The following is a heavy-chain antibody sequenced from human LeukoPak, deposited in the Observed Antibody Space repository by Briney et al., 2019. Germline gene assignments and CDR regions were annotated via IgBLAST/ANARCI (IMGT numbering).Heavy chain of an antibody. CDR1: GYTFTSYD. D-gene: IGHD3-22*01. Sequence: GASVKVSCKASGYTFTSYDINWVRQATGQGLEWMGWMNPNSGNTGYAQKFQGRVTMTRNTSISTVYMELSSLRSEDTAVYHCARGHYYDSSGYYSDALDIWGQGTMVTVSS. CDR3: ARGHYYDSSGYYSDALDI. CDR2: MNPNSGNT. V-gene: IGHV1-8*01. J-gene: IGHJ3*02.